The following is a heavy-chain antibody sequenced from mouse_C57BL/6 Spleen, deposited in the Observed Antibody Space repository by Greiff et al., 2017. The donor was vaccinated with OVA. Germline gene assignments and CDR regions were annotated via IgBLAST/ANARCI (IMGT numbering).Heavy chain of an antibody. Sequence: VQVVESGPELVKPGASVKISCKASGYAFSSSWMNWVKQRPGKGLEWIGRIYPGDGDTNYNGKFKGKATLTADKSSSTAYMQLSSLTSEDSAVYICARGNYDDYDAVDYWGQGTSVTVSS. CDR3: ARGNYDDYDAVDY. D-gene: IGHD2-13*01. V-gene: IGHV1-82*01. CDR1: GYAFSSSW. CDR2: IYPGDGDT. J-gene: IGHJ4*01.